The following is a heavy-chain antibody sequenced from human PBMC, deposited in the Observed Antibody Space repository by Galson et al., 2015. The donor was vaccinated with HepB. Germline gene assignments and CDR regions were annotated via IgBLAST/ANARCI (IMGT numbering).Heavy chain of an antibody. CDR1: GFTFSSYA. V-gene: IGHV3-23*01. CDR2: ISGSGGST. CDR3: AKDQDSGYDFDY. J-gene: IGHJ4*02. Sequence: SLRLSCAASGFTFSSYAMSWVRQAPGKGLEWVSAISGSGGSTYYADSVKGRFTISRDNSKNTLYLQMNSLRAEDTAVYYCAKDQDSGYDFDYWGQGTLVTVSS. D-gene: IGHD5-12*01.